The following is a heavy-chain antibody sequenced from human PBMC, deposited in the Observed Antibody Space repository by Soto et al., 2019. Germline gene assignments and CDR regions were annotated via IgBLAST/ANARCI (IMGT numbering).Heavy chain of an antibody. CDR2: ISNSGRTL. CDR1: GFTFSDYY. V-gene: IGHV3-11*01. J-gene: IGHJ4*02. Sequence: QVQLVESGGGLVKPGGSLRLSCAASGFTFSDYYMSWIRQAPGKGLEWVSYISNSGRTLYYADSMKGRCTISRDNAKNSLYLQMNSLRSEDTAVYYCARDLVAVSGGVYSTSSVGYFFDFWGQGTLVTVSS. D-gene: IGHD6-6*01. CDR3: ARDLVAVSGGVYSTSSVGYFFDF.